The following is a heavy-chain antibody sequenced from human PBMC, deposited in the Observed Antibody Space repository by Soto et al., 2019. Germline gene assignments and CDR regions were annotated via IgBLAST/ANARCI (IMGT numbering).Heavy chain of an antibody. CDR1: GYTFTTYY. D-gene: IGHD4-17*01. Sequence: ASMKVSCKASGYTFTTYYMHWVRQAPGQVLEWMGIINPSGGSTSYAQKFQGRVTMTRDTSTSTVYMELSSLISDDTAVYYCARTTVSSAMDVCGQGTTVTVSS. V-gene: IGHV1-46*01. J-gene: IGHJ6*02. CDR2: INPSGGST. CDR3: ARTTVSSAMDV.